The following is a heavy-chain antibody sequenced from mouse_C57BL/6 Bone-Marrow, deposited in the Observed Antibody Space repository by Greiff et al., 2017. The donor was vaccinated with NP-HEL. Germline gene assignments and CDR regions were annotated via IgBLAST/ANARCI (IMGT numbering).Heavy chain of an antibody. J-gene: IGHJ3*01. CDR1: GYTFTSYW. CDR2: IDPSDSYT. Sequence: VQLQQSGAELVMPGASVKLSCKASGYTFTSYWMHWVKQRPGQGLEWIGEIDPSDSYTNYNQKFKGKSTLTVDKSSSTAYMQLSSLTSEDSAVYYCARGGLRFAYWGQGTLVTVSA. V-gene: IGHV1-69*01. CDR3: ARGGLRFAY. D-gene: IGHD2-4*01.